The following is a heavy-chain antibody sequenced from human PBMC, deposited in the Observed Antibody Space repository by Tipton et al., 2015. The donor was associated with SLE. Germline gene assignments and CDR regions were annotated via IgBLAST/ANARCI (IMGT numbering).Heavy chain of an antibody. J-gene: IGHJ4*02. CDR3: ARRQERYFDYLGNYFDG. CDR2: INQSGSA. D-gene: IGHD3-9*01. CDR1: GGSFSGHY. Sequence: GLVKPSQTLSLTCAVYGGSFSGHYWSWIRQSSGKGLEWIGDINQSGSANHNPSLKSRVTLSADTSKNQFSLRLRSVTAADTAIYYCARRQERYFDYLGNYFDGWGQGTLVTVSS. V-gene: IGHV4-34*01.